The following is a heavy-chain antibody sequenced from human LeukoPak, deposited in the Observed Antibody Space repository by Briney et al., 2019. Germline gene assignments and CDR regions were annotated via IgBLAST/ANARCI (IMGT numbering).Heavy chain of an antibody. CDR1: GFTFSSYS. D-gene: IGHD1-26*01. V-gene: IGHV3-21*01. CDR2: ISSSSSYI. Sequence: GMSLRLSGAASGFTFSSYSMNWVRQAPGKGLEWVSSISSSSSYIYYADSVKGRFTISRDNAKNSLYLQMNSLRAEDTAVYYCARDPRYSGSYYFDYWGQGTLVTVSS. CDR3: ARDPRYSGSYYFDY. J-gene: IGHJ4*02.